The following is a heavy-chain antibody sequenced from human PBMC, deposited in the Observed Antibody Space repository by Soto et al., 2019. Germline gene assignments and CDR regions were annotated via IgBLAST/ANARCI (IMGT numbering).Heavy chain of an antibody. CDR1: GFTFSTYW. V-gene: IGHV3-7*05. CDR2: IKQDGSDK. CDR3: ARVKSLAGHY. J-gene: IGHJ4*02. D-gene: IGHD2-15*01. Sequence: EVQLVESGGGLVQPGGSLRLSCAASGFTFSTYWMSWVRQAPGKGLEWVANIKQDGSDKYYVDSVKGRFTISRDNAKNSLYLQMNGLRAEDTAVYYCARVKSLAGHYWGQVTLVTVSS.